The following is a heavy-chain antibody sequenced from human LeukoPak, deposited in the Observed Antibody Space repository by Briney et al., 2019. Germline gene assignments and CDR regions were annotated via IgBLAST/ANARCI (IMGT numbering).Heavy chain of an antibody. CDR3: ARDHRAAFDY. D-gene: IGHD6-13*01. V-gene: IGHV4-30-2*01. J-gene: IGHJ4*02. Sequence: PSETLSLTCAVSGGSIGSGGYSWSWIRQPPGKGLEWIGYIYHSGSTYYNPSLKSRVTISVDRSKSQFSLKLSSVTAADTAVYYCARDHRAAFDYWGQGTLVTVSS. CDR1: GGSIGSGGYS. CDR2: IYHSGST.